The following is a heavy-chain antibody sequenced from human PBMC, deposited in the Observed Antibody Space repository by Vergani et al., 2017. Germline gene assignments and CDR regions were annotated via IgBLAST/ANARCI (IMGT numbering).Heavy chain of an antibody. CDR3: ARGYYDFWSGYYRAYYYYMDV. Sequence: QVQLQESGPGLVKPSETLSLTCTVSGGSVSSGSYYWSWIRQPAGKGLEWIGYIYYSGSTNYNPSLKSRVTISVDTSKNQFSLKLSSVTAADTAVYYCARGYYDFWSGYYRAYYYYMDVWGKGTTVTVSS. D-gene: IGHD3-3*01. CDR1: GGSVSSGSYY. J-gene: IGHJ6*03. CDR2: IYYSGST. V-gene: IGHV4-61*10.